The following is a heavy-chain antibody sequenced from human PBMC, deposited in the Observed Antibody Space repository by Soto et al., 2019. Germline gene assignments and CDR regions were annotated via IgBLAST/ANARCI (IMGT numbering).Heavy chain of an antibody. J-gene: IGHJ6*03. CDR3: AKDMGSSGWHYYYYYYYMDV. V-gene: IGHV3-9*01. CDR1: GFTFDDYA. CDR2: ISWNSGSI. Sequence: AGGSLRLSCAASGFTFDDYAMHWVRQAPGKGLEWVSGISWNSGSIGYADSVKGRFTISRDNAKNSLYLQMNSLRAEDTALYYCAKDMGSSGWHYYYYYYYMDVWGKGTTVTVSS. D-gene: IGHD6-19*01.